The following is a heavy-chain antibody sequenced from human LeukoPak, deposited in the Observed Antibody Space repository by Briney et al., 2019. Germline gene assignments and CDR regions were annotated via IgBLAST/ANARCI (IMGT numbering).Heavy chain of an antibody. J-gene: IGHJ4*02. CDR1: GYTFTSYD. D-gene: IGHD3-22*01. CDR2: ISPYNGDT. Sequence: ASVTVSCKASGYTFTSYDINWVRQAPGQGLEWVGWISPYNGDTRSAQKLQGRLTLTTDTTTNTIYFELMSLRPDDTAIYYCAREWGYDSSGKYVKEDYWGQGTLVTVSS. CDR3: AREWGYDSSGKYVKEDY. V-gene: IGHV1-18*01.